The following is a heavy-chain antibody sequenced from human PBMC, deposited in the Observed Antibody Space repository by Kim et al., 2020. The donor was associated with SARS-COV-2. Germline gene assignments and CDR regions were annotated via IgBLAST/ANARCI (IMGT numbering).Heavy chain of an antibody. CDR1: GFTFGDYA. J-gene: IGHJ3*02. CDR2: ISWNSDTI. V-gene: IGHV3-9*01. Sequence: GGSLRLSCAVSGFTFGDYAMHWARQAPGKGLEWVSGISWNSDTIGYADSVKGRFTISRDNAKNSLYLQMNSLRAEDTALYYCAKDSSGQYSYGSGAFDIWGQGTLVTVSS. D-gene: IGHD5-18*01. CDR3: AKDSSGQYSYGSGAFDI.